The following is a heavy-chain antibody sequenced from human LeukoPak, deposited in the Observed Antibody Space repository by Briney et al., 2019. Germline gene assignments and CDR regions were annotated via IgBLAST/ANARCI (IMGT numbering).Heavy chain of an antibody. V-gene: IGHV4-4*02. CDR2: IYHSGGT. D-gene: IGHD1-14*01. J-gene: IGHJ4*02. CDR3: ATSTVMNHYCFDY. CDR1: GGSMSSTKW. Sequence: PSETLSLTCAVSGGSMSSTKWWNWVRQPPGKGLEWIGEIYHSGGTNYNPSLKSRITISVDRSKNQVSLNLSSVTAADTAVYYCATSTVMNHYCFDYWAQGTLVTVSS.